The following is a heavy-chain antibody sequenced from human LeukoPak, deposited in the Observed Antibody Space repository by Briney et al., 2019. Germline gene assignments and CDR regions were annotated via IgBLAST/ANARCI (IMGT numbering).Heavy chain of an antibody. CDR3: ARDDTVTTRVGFID. CDR2: IKQDGSEK. V-gene: IGHV3-7*01. CDR1: GFTFSSYW. Sequence: PGGSLRLSCAASGFTFSSYWMSWVRQAPGKGLEWVANIKQDGSEKYYVDSVKGRFTVSRDNAKKSLYLLMNSLRAEDTAVYYCARDDTVTTRVGFIDWGQGTLVTVSS. D-gene: IGHD4-17*01. J-gene: IGHJ4*02.